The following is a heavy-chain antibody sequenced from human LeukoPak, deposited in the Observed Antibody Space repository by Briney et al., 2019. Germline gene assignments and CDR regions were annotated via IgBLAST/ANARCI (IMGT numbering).Heavy chain of an antibody. CDR1: GFTFSSNW. CDR3: ARGSSTSYYYYGMDV. CDR2: IKPDGSAQ. Sequence: GGSLRLSCATSGFTFSSNWMSWVRHVPGRGLDWVANIKPDGSAQYYAASVKGRLTVSRDNAKNSVYLQMNSLRVEDTAVYYCARGSSTSYYYYGMDVWGQGTTVTVSS. D-gene: IGHD2-2*01. V-gene: IGHV3-7*01. J-gene: IGHJ6*02.